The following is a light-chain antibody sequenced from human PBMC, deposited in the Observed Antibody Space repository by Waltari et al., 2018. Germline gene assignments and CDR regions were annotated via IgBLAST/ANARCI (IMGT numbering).Light chain of an antibody. Sequence: SSELTQDPAVSVALGQTVRITFQGDSLRSYYASWYQQKPGQAPVLVIYGKNNRPSGIPDRFSGSSSGNTASLTITGAQAEDEADYYCNSRDSSGNHLSVFGGGTKLTVL. J-gene: IGLJ3*02. CDR1: SLRSYY. V-gene: IGLV3-19*01. CDR3: NSRDSSGNHLSV. CDR2: GKN.